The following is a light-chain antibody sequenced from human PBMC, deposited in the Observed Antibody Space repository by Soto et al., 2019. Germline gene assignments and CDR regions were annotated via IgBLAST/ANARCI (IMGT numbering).Light chain of an antibody. CDR1: QSISTW. CDR3: QQYDSYPYT. J-gene: IGKJ2*01. V-gene: IGKV1-5*03. Sequence: DIQMTQSPSTVSASVGDRVTITCRASQSISTWLAGYQQKPGKAPRLLIYKASSLESGVPSRCTGSGSGTQFTLIIDSLQPEDSATYYCQQYDSYPYTFGQGTKLEI. CDR2: KAS.